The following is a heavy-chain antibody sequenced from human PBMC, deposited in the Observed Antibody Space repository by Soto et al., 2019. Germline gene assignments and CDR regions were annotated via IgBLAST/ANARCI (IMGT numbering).Heavy chain of an antibody. J-gene: IGHJ6*03. CDR3: ARGPYCRSTTCTYYLDI. CDR1: GYTFTSYD. D-gene: IGHD2-2*01. V-gene: IGHV1-8*01. Sequence: VASVKVSCKASGYTFTSYDINWVRQATGQGLEWMGWMNPDSGNTGYAQKFQGRITMTRNTSISTAYMELSSLKSEDTAVYYCARGPYCRSTTCTYYLDIWGKGTTVTVSS. CDR2: MNPDSGNT.